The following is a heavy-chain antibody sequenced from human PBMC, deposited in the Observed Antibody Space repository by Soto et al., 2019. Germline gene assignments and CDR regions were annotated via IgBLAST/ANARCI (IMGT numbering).Heavy chain of an antibody. J-gene: IGHJ4*02. CDR3: ANAGGTSSPFDY. Sequence: QVQLQQWGAGLLKPSETLSLTCAVYGGSFSGYYWSWIRQPPGKGLEWIGEINHSGSTNYNPSLKSRVTISVDTSKNQFSLKLSSVTAADTAVYYGANAGGTSSPFDYWGQGTLVTVSS. V-gene: IGHV4-34*01. CDR1: GGSFSGYY. CDR2: INHSGST. D-gene: IGHD3-16*01.